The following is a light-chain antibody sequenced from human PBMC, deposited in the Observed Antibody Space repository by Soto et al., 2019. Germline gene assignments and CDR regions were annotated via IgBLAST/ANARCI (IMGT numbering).Light chain of an antibody. CDR2: DTN. Sequence: QSVLTQPPSASGTPGQTVTISCSGSSSNIGLNDVHWYRQLSGTAPQILIYDTNQQATGVPDRFSGSRSGTSASLAIHGLQSEDEADYHCAAWDDSLNGPVFGGRTKLTVL. CDR1: SSNIGLND. J-gene: IGLJ2*01. V-gene: IGLV1-44*01. CDR3: AAWDDSLNGPV.